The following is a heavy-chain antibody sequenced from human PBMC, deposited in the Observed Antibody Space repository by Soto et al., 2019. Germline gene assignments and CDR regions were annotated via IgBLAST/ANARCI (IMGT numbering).Heavy chain of an antibody. Sequence: ASETLSLTCTVSGGSISSGGYYWSWIRQHPGKGLEWIGYIYYSGSTYYNPSLKSRVTISVDTSKNQFSLKLSSVTAADTAVYYCARDREVVVAATRYHGMDVWGQGTTVTVSS. CDR2: IYYSGST. CDR1: GGSISSGGYY. V-gene: IGHV4-31*03. J-gene: IGHJ6*02. D-gene: IGHD2-15*01. CDR3: ARDREVVVAATRYHGMDV.